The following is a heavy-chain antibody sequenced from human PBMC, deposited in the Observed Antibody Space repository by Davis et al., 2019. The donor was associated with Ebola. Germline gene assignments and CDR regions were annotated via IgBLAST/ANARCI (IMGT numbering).Heavy chain of an antibody. CDR3: ARRGYYDILTGYSD. Sequence: GESLKISCAASGFTFSDYYMSWIRQAPGKGLEWVSYISSSGSTKYYADSVKGRFTISRDNAKNSLYLQMNSLRAEDTAVYYCARRGYYDILTGYSDWGQGTLVTVSS. J-gene: IGHJ4*02. D-gene: IGHD3-9*01. CDR2: ISSSGSTK. V-gene: IGHV3-11*04. CDR1: GFTFSDYY.